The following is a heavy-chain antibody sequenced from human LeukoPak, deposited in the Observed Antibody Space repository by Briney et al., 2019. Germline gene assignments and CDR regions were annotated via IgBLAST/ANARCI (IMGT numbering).Heavy chain of an antibody. V-gene: IGHV4-39*01. D-gene: IGHD6-13*01. J-gene: IGHJ3*02. CDR2: IYYSGST. CDR1: GGSISSSSYY. Sequence: SETLSLTCTVSGGSISSSSYYWGWIRQPPGKGLEWIGSIYYSGSTYYNPSLKSRVTISVDTSKNQFSLKLSSVTAADTAVYYCARARGSSWPLWAFDIWGQGTMVTVSS. CDR3: ARARGSSWPLWAFDI.